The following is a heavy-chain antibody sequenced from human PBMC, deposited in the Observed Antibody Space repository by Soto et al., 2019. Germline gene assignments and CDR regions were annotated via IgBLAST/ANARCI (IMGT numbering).Heavy chain of an antibody. CDR2: ISYDGSNK. D-gene: IGHD3-10*01. Sequence: GGSLRLSCAASGFTFSSYAMHWVRQAPGKGLEWVAVISYDGSNKYYADSVKGRFTISRDNSKNTLYLQMNSLRAEDTAVYYCARSGWQPNAEGSVDYWGQGTLVTVSS. V-gene: IGHV3-30-3*01. CDR1: GFTFSSYA. CDR3: ARSGWQPNAEGSVDY. J-gene: IGHJ4*02.